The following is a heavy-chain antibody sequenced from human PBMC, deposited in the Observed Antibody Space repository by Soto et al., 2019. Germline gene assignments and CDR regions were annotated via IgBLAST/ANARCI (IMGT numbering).Heavy chain of an antibody. CDR1: GGSISSGDYY. Sequence: QVQLQESRPGLVKPSQTLSLTCTVSGGSISSGDYYWSWIRQPPGKVLEWIGYIYYSGRTYYNPSLKSQVTISVDTSQNHFALNLSSVTAADTAVYYCARDEPGGIFGVDPWGQGTLVTVSS. CDR3: ARDEPGGIFGVDP. D-gene: IGHD3-3*01. V-gene: IGHV4-30-4*01. J-gene: IGHJ5*02. CDR2: IYYSGRT.